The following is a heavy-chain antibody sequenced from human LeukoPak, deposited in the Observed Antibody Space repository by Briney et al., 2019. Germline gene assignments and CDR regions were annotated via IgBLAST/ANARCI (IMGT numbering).Heavy chain of an antibody. CDR1: GFTFSDNY. CDR2: ISSSGSI. J-gene: IGHJ6*03. Sequence: GGSLRLSCAASGFTFSDNYMSWIRQAPGKGLEWVSYISSSGSIYYADSVKGRFTISRDNAKNSLYLQMNSLRAEDTAVYYCASAYGSGSYSSYYYYYYMDVWGKGTTVTVSS. D-gene: IGHD3-10*01. V-gene: IGHV3-11*04. CDR3: ASAYGSGSYSSYYYYYYMDV.